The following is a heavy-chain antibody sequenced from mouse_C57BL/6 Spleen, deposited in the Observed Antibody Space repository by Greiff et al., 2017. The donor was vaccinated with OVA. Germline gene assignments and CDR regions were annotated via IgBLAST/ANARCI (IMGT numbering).Heavy chain of an antibody. J-gene: IGHJ4*01. Sequence: VQLQQSGAELVRPGSSVKLSCKASGYTFTSYWMDWVKQRPGQGLEWIGNIYPSDSETHYNQKFKDKATLTVDKSSSTAYMQLSSLTSEDSAVYYCARSDYDVLGFYAMDYWGQGTSVTVSS. CDR1: GYTFTSYW. D-gene: IGHD2-4*01. CDR3: ARSDYDVLGFYAMDY. V-gene: IGHV1-61*01. CDR2: IYPSDSET.